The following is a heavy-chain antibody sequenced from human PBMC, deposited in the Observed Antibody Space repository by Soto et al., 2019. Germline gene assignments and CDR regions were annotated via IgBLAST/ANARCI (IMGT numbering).Heavy chain of an antibody. CDR2: IIPIFGTA. CDR1: GGTFSSYA. D-gene: IGHD6-13*01. Sequence: QVQLVQSGAEVKKPGSSVKVSCKASGGTFSSYAISWVRQAPGQGLEWMGGIIPIFGTANYAQKFQGRVTITADEATNTAYMELSSLRSEDTAVYYWACGPGGQQLVTLGYWGQGTLVTVSS. J-gene: IGHJ4*02. V-gene: IGHV1-69*01. CDR3: ACGPGGQQLVTLGY.